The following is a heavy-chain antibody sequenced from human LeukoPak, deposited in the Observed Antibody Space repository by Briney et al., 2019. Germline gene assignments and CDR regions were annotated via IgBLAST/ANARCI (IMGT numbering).Heavy chain of an antibody. V-gene: IGHV4-4*07. D-gene: IGHD3-22*01. J-gene: IGHJ4*02. CDR3: AREAPTYYYDSSGYSYYFDY. CDR1: GGSITSYY. CDR2: IYTSGST. Sequence: SETLSLTCTVSGGSITSYYGSWIRQPAGKGLEWIGRIYTSGSTNYNPSLKSRVTISVDTSKNQFSLKLSSVTAADTAVYYCAREAPTYYYDSSGYSYYFDYWGQGTLVTVSS.